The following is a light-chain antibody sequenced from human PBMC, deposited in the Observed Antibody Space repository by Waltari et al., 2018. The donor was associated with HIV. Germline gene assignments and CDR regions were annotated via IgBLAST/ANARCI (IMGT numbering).Light chain of an antibody. Sequence: YELTQAPSVSVSPGQKATITCSGDQLGDKFVSWYQHKPGQSPVLIIYQDVKRPSGIPERFSGANSGKTGTLTISDTQAPDEADYYRQVWDSDTLVFGGGTKLTVL. CDR3: QVWDSDTLV. CDR1: QLGDKF. CDR2: QDV. J-gene: IGLJ2*01. V-gene: IGLV3-1*01.